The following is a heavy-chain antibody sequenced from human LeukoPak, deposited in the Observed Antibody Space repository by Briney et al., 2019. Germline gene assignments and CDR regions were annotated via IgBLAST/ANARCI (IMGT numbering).Heavy chain of an antibody. CDR1: GFTFSSYA. CDR3: AKGSPYYYDSSGYYLN. D-gene: IGHD3-22*01. J-gene: IGHJ4*02. CDR2: ISGSGGST. V-gene: IGHV3-23*01. Sequence: PGGSLRLSCAASGFTFSSYAMSWVRQAPGKGLEWVSAISGSGGSTYYADSVKGRFTISRDNSKNTLYLQMNSLRAEDTAVYYCAKGSPYYYDSSGYYLNWGQGTLVTVSS.